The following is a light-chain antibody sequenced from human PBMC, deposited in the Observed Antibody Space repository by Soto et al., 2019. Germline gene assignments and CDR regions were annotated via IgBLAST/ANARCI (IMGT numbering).Light chain of an antibody. Sequence: DIQMTQSPSTLSASVGDRVTITCRAGQSISDWLAWYQQIPGKAPKLLIFDASTLQSGVPSRFSGSGSGTEFTLTLSSLQPDDFGTYYCQEYTSATFGRGTRLEIK. J-gene: IGKJ2*01. CDR1: QSISDW. V-gene: IGKV1-5*01. CDR3: QEYTSAT. CDR2: DAS.